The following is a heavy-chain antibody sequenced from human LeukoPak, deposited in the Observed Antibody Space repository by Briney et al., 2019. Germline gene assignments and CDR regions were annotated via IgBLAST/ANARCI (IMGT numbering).Heavy chain of an antibody. CDR3: ARDFGGYAFDI. V-gene: IGHV3-33*01. CDR1: GFTFSSYG. Sequence: GRSLRLSCAASGFTFSSYGMHWVRQAPGKGLEWVAVIWYDGSNKYYADSVKGRFTISRDNSKNTLYLQMNSLRAEDTAVYYCARDFGGYAFDIWGQGTMVTVSS. D-gene: IGHD3-10*01. J-gene: IGHJ3*02. CDR2: IWYDGSNK.